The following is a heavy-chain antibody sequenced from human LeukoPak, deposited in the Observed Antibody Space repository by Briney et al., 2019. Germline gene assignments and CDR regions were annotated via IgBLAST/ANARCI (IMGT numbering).Heavy chain of an antibody. CDR2: ISESGGST. V-gene: IGHV3-23*01. Sequence: GGSLRLSCAASGFTFSSYGMHWVRQAPGKGLEWVSTISESGGSTYIADSVKGRFTISRDNSENTLYLQMNSLRAEDTAVYYCARDVTPNYGGNLETSFDYWGQGTLVTVSS. D-gene: IGHD4-23*01. J-gene: IGHJ4*02. CDR1: GFTFSSYG. CDR3: ARDVTPNYGGNLETSFDY.